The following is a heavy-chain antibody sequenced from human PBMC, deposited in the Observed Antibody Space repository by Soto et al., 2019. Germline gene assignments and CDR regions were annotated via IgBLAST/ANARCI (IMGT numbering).Heavy chain of an antibody. Sequence: QPQLQESGPGLVKPSETLSLTCTVSGGSISSPYYWGWVRQPPGKGLEWIATIYYNGNMYYNPALKSRLTISRDTSTNLFSLKLTAVTAADTAVYYCARLAGAALHFGYWGQGTLVTVSS. D-gene: IGHD1-26*01. V-gene: IGHV4-39*01. CDR1: GGSISSPYY. J-gene: IGHJ4*02. CDR3: ARLAGAALHFGY. CDR2: IYYNGNM.